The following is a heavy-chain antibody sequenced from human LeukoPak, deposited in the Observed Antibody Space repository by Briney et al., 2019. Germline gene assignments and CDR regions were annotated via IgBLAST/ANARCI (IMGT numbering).Heavy chain of an antibody. CDR1: GFSLSTSGVG. Sequence: SGPTLVKPTQTLTLTCTFSGFSLSTSGVGGGWIRQPPGKALEWLALIYWDDDKRYSPSLKSSLIITKDTSKNQVVLTMTNMDPVDTATYYCAHSREGTDYDYVWGSYRQYYFDYWGQGTPVTVSS. CDR2: IYWDDDK. D-gene: IGHD3-16*02. V-gene: IGHV2-5*02. J-gene: IGHJ4*02. CDR3: AHSREGTDYDYVWGSYRQYYFDY.